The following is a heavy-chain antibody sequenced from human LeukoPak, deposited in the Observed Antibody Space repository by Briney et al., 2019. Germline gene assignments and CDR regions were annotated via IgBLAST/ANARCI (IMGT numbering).Heavy chain of an antibody. CDR3: ARVRCSGGSCFYNFDY. J-gene: IGHJ4*02. CDR2: LSSSSTYI. D-gene: IGHD2-15*01. CDR1: GFTFSSYS. Sequence: PGRSLRLSCAASGFTFSSYSMNWVRQAPGKGLEWVSSLSSSSTYIYYADSVKGRFTISRDNAKNSLYLQMNSLRAEDTAVYYCARVRCSGGSCFYNFDYWGQGSLVTVSS. V-gene: IGHV3-21*01.